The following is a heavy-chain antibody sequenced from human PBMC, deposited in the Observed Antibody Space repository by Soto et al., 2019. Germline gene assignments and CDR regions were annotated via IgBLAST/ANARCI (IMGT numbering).Heavy chain of an antibody. CDR1: GFTFSSYA. Sequence: GGSLRLSCAASGFTFSSYAMSWVRQAPGKGLEWVSYISSSGSTIYYADSVKGRFTISRDNAKNSLYLQMNSLRAEDTAVYYCARAIFDWLFDYWGQGTLVTVSS. CDR2: ISSSGSTI. J-gene: IGHJ4*02. D-gene: IGHD3-9*01. CDR3: ARAIFDWLFDY. V-gene: IGHV3-48*04.